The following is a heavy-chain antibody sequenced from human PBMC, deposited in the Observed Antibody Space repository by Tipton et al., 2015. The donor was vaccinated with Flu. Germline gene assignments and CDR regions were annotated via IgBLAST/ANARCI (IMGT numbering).Heavy chain of an antibody. J-gene: IGHJ4*02. CDR1: GFTFSSYA. CDR2: ISGSGGST. V-gene: IGHV3-23*01. D-gene: IGHD3-22*01. CDR3: AKGDSSGYYSNPDY. Sequence: SLRLSCAASGFTFSSYAMSWVRQAPGKGLEWVSAISGSGGSTYYADSVKGRFTISRDNSKNTLYLQMNSLRAEDTAVYYCAKGDSSGYYSNPDYWGQGTLVTVSS.